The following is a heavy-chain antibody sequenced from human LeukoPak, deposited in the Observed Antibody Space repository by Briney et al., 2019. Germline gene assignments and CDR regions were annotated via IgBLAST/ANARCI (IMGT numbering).Heavy chain of an antibody. D-gene: IGHD4-17*01. CDR2: ISEGVGNT. Sequence: PGGSLRLSCAASGFTFSNYAMTGVRQAPGKGLEWVSGISEGVGNTYYADSVKGRFTISRDHSKNTLYLQMNSLRAEDTALYYCAKREKGTTGRFFDYWGQGTLVTVSS. V-gene: IGHV3-23*01. J-gene: IGHJ4*02. CDR1: GFTFSNYA. CDR3: AKREKGTTGRFFDY.